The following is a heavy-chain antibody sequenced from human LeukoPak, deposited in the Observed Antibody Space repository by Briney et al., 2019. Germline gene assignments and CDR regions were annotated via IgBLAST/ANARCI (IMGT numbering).Heavy chain of an antibody. CDR2: IYYSGST. J-gene: IGHJ4*02. Sequence: PSETLSLTCTVSGGSISSYYWSWIRQPPGKGLEWIGYIYYSGSTNYNPSLKSRVTISVDTSKNQFSLKLSSVTAADTAVYYCASLLGYSYGIDYWGQGTLVTVSS. CDR3: ASLLGYSYGIDY. CDR1: GGSISSYY. V-gene: IGHV4-59*08. D-gene: IGHD5-18*01.